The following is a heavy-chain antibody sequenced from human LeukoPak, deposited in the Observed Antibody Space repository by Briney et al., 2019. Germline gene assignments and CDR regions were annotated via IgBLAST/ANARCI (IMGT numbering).Heavy chain of an antibody. V-gene: IGHV4-39*01. Sequence: SETLSLTCTVSGGSISSSTYYWGWIRQPPGTGLEWIGNIYYSGSTYYNPSLKSRVTISVDASKNHFSLKLSSVTAADTAVYYCARQVIRGGADGFDIWGQGTLFTVSS. CDR1: GGSISSSTYY. D-gene: IGHD2-21*01. CDR3: ARQVIRGGADGFDI. CDR2: IYYSGST. J-gene: IGHJ3*02.